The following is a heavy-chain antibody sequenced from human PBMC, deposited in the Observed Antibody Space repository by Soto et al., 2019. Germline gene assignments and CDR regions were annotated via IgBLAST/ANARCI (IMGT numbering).Heavy chain of an antibody. CDR2: INPNSGGT. D-gene: IGHD6-6*01. V-gene: IGHV1-2*02. J-gene: IGHJ4*02. CDR3: ARYKNSSSDDMGFDY. Sequence: GASVKVSCKASGYTFTGYYMHWVRQAPGQGLEWMGWINPNSGGTNYAQKFQGRVTMTRDTSISTAYMELSRLRSDDTAVYYCARYKNSSSDDMGFDYWGQGTLVTVSS. CDR1: GYTFTGYY.